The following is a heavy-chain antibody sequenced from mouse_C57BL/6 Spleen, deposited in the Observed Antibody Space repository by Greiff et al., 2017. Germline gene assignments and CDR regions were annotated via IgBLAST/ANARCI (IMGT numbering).Heavy chain of an antibody. V-gene: IGHV3-6*01. CDR3: ARALYYYGSSYLDY. CDR1: GYSITSGYY. J-gene: IGHJ2*01. Sequence: ESGPGLVKPSQSLSLTCSVTGYSITSGYYWNWIRQFPGNKLEWMGYISYDGSNNYNPSLKNRISITRDTSKNQFFLKLNSVTTEDTATYYCARALYYYGSSYLDYWGQGTTLTVSS. D-gene: IGHD1-1*01. CDR2: ISYDGSN.